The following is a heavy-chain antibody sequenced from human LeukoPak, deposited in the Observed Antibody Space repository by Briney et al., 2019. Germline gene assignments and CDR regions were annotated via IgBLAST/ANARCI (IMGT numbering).Heavy chain of an antibody. CDR2: ISGSGSTK. Sequence: GGSLRLSCAASGFTFSDYYMSWIRQAPGKGLEWVSHISGSGSTKIYADSVKGRFTISRDNAENSLYLQMNSLRAEDTAVYYCARATQIRDYSSNYWGQGTLVTVSS. CDR3: ARATQIRDYSSNY. D-gene: IGHD4-11*01. J-gene: IGHJ4*02. CDR1: GFTFSDYY. V-gene: IGHV3-11*01.